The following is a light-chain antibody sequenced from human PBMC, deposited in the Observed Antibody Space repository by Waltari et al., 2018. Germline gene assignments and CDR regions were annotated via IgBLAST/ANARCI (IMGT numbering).Light chain of an antibody. J-gene: IGKJ2*01. V-gene: IGKV3-20*01. CDR2: GGS. CDR3: QQYESAVMYT. CDR1: LSLKRTW. Sequence: VLTQSPGTLSLSPGERATLSCRASLSLKRTWLVWYQQKSGQAPRLLIYGGSSRAAGIPDRFSGSGSGTDFTLTISRLEPEDSAVYYCQQYESAVMYTFGQGTKVEIK.